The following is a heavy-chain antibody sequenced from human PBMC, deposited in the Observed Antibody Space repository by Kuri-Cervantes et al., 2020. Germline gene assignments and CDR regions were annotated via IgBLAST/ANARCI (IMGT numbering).Heavy chain of an antibody. CDR3: AKYGDYDSDTYPFFDQ. J-gene: IGHJ4*02. D-gene: IGHD3-22*01. V-gene: IGHV3-30-3*02. CDR2: ISYDGSNK. CDR1: GFTFSNYA. Sequence: GESLKISCAASGFTFSNYAMHWVHQAPGKGLEWVAVISYDGSNKYYADSVKGRFTISRDNSRNTLYLQMNSLRAEDTAMYHCAKYGDYDSDTYPFFDQWGQGTLVTVSS.